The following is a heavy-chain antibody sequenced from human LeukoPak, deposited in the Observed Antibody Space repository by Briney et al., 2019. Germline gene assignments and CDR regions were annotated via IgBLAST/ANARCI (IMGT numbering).Heavy chain of an antibody. CDR3: ARAGYSYAQDAFDI. D-gene: IGHD5-18*01. CDR1: GYTFTSYG. CDR2: IIPIFGTA. V-gene: IGHV1-69*05. J-gene: IGHJ3*02. Sequence: ASVKVSCKASGYTFTSYGISWVRQAPGQGLEWMGWIIPIFGTANYAQKFQGRVTITTDESTSTAYMELSSLRSEDTAVYYCARAGYSYAQDAFDIWGQGTMVTVSS.